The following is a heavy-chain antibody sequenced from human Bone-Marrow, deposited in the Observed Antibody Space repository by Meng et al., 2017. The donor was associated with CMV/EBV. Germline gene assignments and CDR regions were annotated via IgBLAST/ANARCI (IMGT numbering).Heavy chain of an antibody. J-gene: IGHJ6*02. D-gene: IGHD3-22*01. CDR2: IYSGGST. CDR3: AKGGRYYYDSSGYYFYYYYGMDV. Sequence: GGSLRLSCAASGFTVSSNYMSWVRQAPGKGLEWVSVIYSGGSTYYADSVKGRFTISRDNSKNTLYLQMNSLRAEDTAVYYCAKGGRYYYDSSGYYFYYYYGMDVWGQGTTVTVSS. CDR1: GFTVSSNY. V-gene: IGHV3-53*05.